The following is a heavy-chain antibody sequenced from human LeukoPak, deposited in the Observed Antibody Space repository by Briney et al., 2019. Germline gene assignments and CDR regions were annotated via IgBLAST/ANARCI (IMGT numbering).Heavy chain of an antibody. V-gene: IGHV3-48*03. CDR1: GFTFSSYE. Sequence: GGSLRLSCAASGFTFSSYEMNWVRQAPGRGLEWVSYISSSGSTKYYADSVKGRITISRDNAKKSMYLQMNSLRAEDTAVYYCARAFGSGSYSFWGQGTLVSVSS. CDR3: ARAFGSGSYSF. CDR2: ISSSGSTK. D-gene: IGHD3-10*01. J-gene: IGHJ4*02.